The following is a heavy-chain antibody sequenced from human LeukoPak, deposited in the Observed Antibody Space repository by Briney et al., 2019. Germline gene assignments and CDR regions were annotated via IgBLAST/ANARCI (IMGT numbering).Heavy chain of an antibody. V-gene: IGHV4-4*09. CDR2: IYTSGST. D-gene: IGHD6-6*01. Sequence: SETLSLTCTVSGGSISSYYWSWIRQPPGKGLEWIGYIYTSGSTNYNPSLKSRVTISVDTSKNQFSPKLSSVTAADTAVYYCARLRGIGSSSSLDYWGQGTLVTVSS. CDR1: GGSISSYY. CDR3: ARLRGIGSSSSLDY. J-gene: IGHJ4*02.